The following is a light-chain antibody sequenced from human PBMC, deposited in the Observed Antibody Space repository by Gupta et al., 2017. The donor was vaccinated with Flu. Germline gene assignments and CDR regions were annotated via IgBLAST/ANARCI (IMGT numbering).Light chain of an antibody. V-gene: IGLV1-47*01. CDR1: SSDIGINY. CDR2: RNN. CDR3: ATWDDSLSGRV. J-gene: IGLJ3*02. Sequence: SVVTQPPSASGTPGQRVTISCSGSSSDIGINYVYWYQQLPGTAPKLLIYRNNQRPSGVPDRFSASKSGTSASLAISGLRSEDEADYYCATWDDSLSGRVFGGGTKLTVL.